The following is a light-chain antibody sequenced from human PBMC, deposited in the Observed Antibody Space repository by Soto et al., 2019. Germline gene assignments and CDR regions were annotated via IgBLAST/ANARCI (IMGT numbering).Light chain of an antibody. V-gene: IGLV1-44*01. Sequence: QSALTQPPSASGTPGQRVTISCSGSSSNVGGNPVNWYQHVPTTAPKLLIYTNTQRPSGVPDRFSGSKSGTSASLAISGLQSEDEADYYCSSYAGSNNFGVFGTGTKVTVL. CDR1: SSNVGGNP. J-gene: IGLJ1*01. CDR3: SSYAGSNNFGV. CDR2: TNT.